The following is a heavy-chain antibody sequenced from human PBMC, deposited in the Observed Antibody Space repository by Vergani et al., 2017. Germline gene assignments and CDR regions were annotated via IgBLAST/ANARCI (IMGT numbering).Heavy chain of an antibody. CDR1: GYTFIAYK. J-gene: IGHJ4*02. V-gene: IGHV1-2*02. D-gene: IGHD2-2*01. CDR3: ARFRPLHCDRPSCYRLDY. Sequence: QVQLVQSGAEVKKPGASVKVSCKASGYTFIAYKIHWVRQAPGQGLEWVGWINPYNGDTKYSQDFEGRVTMSRDTSSNTAYMEVSSLRSDDTAVYYCARFRPLHCDRPSCYRLDYWGPGTPVTVSS. CDR2: INPYNGDT.